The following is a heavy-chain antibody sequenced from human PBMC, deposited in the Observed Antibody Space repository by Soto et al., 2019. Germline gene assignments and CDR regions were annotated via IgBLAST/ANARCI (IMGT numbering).Heavy chain of an antibody. CDR3: VRENSEYGSLDL. J-gene: IGHJ2*01. D-gene: IGHD4-17*01. Sequence: GGSLRLSCAASGFTVSSNFMSWVRQAPGKGLEWVSVIYSGGTTFQADSLEGRFTISRDTSSNTVDLQSNSLRAEDTAVYYCVRENSEYGSLDLWGRGILVPV. CDR1: GFTVSSNF. V-gene: IGHV3-66*01. CDR2: IYSGGTT.